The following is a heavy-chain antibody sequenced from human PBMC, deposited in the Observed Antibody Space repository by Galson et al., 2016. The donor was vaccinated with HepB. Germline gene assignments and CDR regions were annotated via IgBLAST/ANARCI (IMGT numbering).Heavy chain of an antibody. CDR3: VKESGDSTFRWLDA. J-gene: IGHJ5*02. V-gene: IGHV3-23*01. Sequence: SLRLSCAASGFTFSNYLMSWVRQAPGKGLEWVSGITGNGENTYNIVSTKGRFTVSRDNSKNTLYVQMNSLRAEDTALYYCVKESGDSTFRWLDAWGQGILVTVSS. CDR1: GFTFSNYL. CDR2: ITGNGENT. D-gene: IGHD3-22*01.